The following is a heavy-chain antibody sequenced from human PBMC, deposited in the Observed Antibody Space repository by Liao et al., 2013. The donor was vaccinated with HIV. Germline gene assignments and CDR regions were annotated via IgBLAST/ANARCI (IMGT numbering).Heavy chain of an antibody. CDR3: ARGLPAIDH. CDR2: ISYSGST. CDR1: GGSISDYY. Sequence: QVQLQESGSGLVKPSETLSLTCTVSGGSISDYYWSWIRQPPGKRLEWIGYISYSGSTHYNPYLKSRVTISVDTSKNQFSLRLSSVTAADTAVYYCARGLPAIDHWGRGTLVTVSS. V-gene: IGHV4-59*12. J-gene: IGHJ4*02.